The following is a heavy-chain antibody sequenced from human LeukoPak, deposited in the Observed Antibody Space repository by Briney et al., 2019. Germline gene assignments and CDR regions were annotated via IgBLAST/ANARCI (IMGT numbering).Heavy chain of an antibody. CDR3: ARVGACSSTSCRTYYYYGMDV. CDR2: IYSGGST. Sequence: GGFPRLSCAASGFTVSSNYMSWVRQAPGKGLEWVSVIYSGGSTYYADSVKGRFTISRDNSKNTLYLQMNSLRAEDTAVYYCARVGACSSTSCRTYYYYGMDVWGQGTTVTVSS. CDR1: GFTVSSNY. D-gene: IGHD2-2*01. V-gene: IGHV3-66*01. J-gene: IGHJ6*02.